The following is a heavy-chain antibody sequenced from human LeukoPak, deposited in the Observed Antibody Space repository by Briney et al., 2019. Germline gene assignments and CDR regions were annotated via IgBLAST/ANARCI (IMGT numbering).Heavy chain of an antibody. V-gene: IGHV3-33*01. CDR1: GFTFSSYG. CDR2: MWYDGSNK. Sequence: GRSLRLSCAASGFTFSSYGVHWVRQAPGKGLEWVAVMWYDGSNKYYAGSVKGRFTISRDNSENTLYLQMNSLRAEDTAVYYCARDETTGVLHFDYWGQGTLVTVSS. CDR3: ARDETTGVLHFDY. J-gene: IGHJ4*02. D-gene: IGHD4-11*01.